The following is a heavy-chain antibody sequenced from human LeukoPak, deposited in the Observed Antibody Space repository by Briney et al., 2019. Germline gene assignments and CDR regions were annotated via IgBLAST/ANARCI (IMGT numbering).Heavy chain of an antibody. Sequence: GGSLSLSCAASGFTFSSYWIHWVRQAPGKGLVWVSRINSDRSSTSYADCVKARFTNSRNNVKNMLSLQMNSLRAEDTAVYYCARPSSGYYGVDSWGQGTLVTVSS. CDR1: GFTFSSYW. V-gene: IGHV3-74*01. CDR3: ARPSSGYYGVDS. CDR2: INSDRSST. D-gene: IGHD3-22*01. J-gene: IGHJ5*01.